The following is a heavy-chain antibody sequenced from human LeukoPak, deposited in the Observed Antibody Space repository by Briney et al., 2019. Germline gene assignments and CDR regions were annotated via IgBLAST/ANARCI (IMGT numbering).Heavy chain of an antibody. CDR3: ASMTTVTTVY. CDR2: INHSGST. V-gene: IGHV4-34*01. D-gene: IGHD4-17*01. J-gene: IGHJ4*02. Sequence: SETLSLTCAVYGGSFSGYYWSWIRQPPGKGLEWIGEINHSGSTNYNPFLKSRVTISVDTSKNQFSLKLSSVTAADAAVYYCASMTTVTTVYWGQGTPVTVSS. CDR1: GGSFSGYY.